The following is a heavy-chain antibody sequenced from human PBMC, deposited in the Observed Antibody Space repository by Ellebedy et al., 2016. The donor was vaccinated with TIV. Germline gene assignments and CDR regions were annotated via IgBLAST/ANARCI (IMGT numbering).Heavy chain of an antibody. V-gene: IGHV4-4*07. J-gene: IGHJ5*02. Sequence: MPGGSLRLSCTVSGGSISSYYWSWTRQPAGKGLEWIGRIYTSGSTNYNPSLKSRVTMSVDTSKNQFSLKLSSVTAADTAGYYCARTVVAANNWFDPWGQGTLVTVSS. CDR3: ARTVVAANNWFDP. CDR1: GGSISSYY. CDR2: IYTSGST. D-gene: IGHD2-15*01.